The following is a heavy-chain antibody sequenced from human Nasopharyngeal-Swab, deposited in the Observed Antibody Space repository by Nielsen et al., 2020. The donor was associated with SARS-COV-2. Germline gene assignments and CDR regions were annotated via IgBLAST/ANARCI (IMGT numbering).Heavy chain of an antibody. D-gene: IGHD3-16*01. J-gene: IGHJ2*01. CDR1: GFTFSSYA. CDR3: ARGGSDL. Sequence: GESLKIPCAASGFTFSSYAMHWVRQAPGKGLEWVAVISYDGSNKYYADSVKGRFTISRDNSKNTLYLQMNSLRAEDTAVYYCARGGSDLWGRGTLVTVSS. CDR2: ISYDGSNK. V-gene: IGHV3-30*04.